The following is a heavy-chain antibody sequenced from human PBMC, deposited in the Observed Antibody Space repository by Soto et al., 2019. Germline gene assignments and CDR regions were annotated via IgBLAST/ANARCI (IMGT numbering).Heavy chain of an antibody. D-gene: IGHD3-3*01. CDR1: GGSISSGDYY. CDR2: IYYSGST. Sequence: QVQLQESGPGLVKPSQTLSLTCTVSGGSISSGDYYWSWIRQPPGKGLEWIGYIYYSGSTYYNPSLKSRVTISVDTSKNQFSLKLSSVTAADTAVYYCARATYITSFGVVINPQDYYYGMDVWGQGTTVTVSS. J-gene: IGHJ6*02. V-gene: IGHV4-30-4*01. CDR3: ARATYITSFGVVINPQDYYYGMDV.